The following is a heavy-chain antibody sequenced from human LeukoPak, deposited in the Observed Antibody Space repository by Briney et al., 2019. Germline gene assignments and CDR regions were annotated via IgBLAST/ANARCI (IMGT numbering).Heavy chain of an antibody. CDR1: GFTFSSYA. CDR3: ARVRIAVAGTVLFDY. J-gene: IGHJ4*02. Sequence: GGSLRLSCAASGFTFSSYAMSWVRQAPGKGLEWVSAISGSGGSTYYADSVKGRFTISRDNAKNSLYLQMNSLRAEDTAVYYCARVRIAVAGTVLFDYWGQGTLVTVSS. CDR2: ISGSGGST. V-gene: IGHV3-23*01. D-gene: IGHD6-19*01.